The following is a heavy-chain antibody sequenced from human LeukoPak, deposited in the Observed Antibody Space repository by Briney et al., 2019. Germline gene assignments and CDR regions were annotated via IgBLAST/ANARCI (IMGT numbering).Heavy chain of an antibody. V-gene: IGHV3-48*04. CDR2: ISSSGSTI. Sequence: GGSLRLSCAASGFTFSSYSMNWVRQAPGKGLEWVSYISSSGSTIYYADSVKGRFTISRDNAKNSLYLQMNSLRAEDTAIYYCAKNHDSNGYHTDDAFDIWGQGTMVTVSS. D-gene: IGHD3-22*01. CDR1: GFTFSSYS. J-gene: IGHJ3*02. CDR3: AKNHDSNGYHTDDAFDI.